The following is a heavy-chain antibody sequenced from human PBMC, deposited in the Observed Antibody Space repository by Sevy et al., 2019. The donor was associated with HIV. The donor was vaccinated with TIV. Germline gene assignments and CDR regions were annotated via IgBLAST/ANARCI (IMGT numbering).Heavy chain of an antibody. CDR1: GFTVSSNY. V-gene: IGHV3-53*01. D-gene: IGHD2-15*01. J-gene: IGHJ6*02. Sequence: GGSLRLSCAASGFTVSSNYMSWVRQAPGKGLEWVSVIYSGGSTYYADSVKDRFTISRDNSKNTLYLQMNSLRAEDTAVYYCARDRRGRYYYYGMDVWGQGTTVTVSS. CDR2: IYSGGST. CDR3: ARDRRGRYYYYGMDV.